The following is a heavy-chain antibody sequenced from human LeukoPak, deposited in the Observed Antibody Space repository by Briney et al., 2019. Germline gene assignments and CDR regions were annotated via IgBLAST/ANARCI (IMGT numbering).Heavy chain of an antibody. CDR3: ARQKYQLLFGQKYNWFDP. CDR1: GGSISSYY. D-gene: IGHD2-2*01. J-gene: IGHJ5*02. Sequence: PSETLSLTCTVSGGSISSYYWSWIRQPPGKGLEWIGYIYYSGSTNYNPSLKSRVTISVDTPKNQFSLKLSSVTAADTAVYYCARQKYQLLFGQKYNWFDPWGQGTLVTVSS. CDR2: IYYSGST. V-gene: IGHV4-59*08.